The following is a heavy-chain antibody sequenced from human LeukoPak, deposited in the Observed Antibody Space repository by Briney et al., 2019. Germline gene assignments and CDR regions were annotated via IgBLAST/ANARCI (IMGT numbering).Heavy chain of an antibody. Sequence: SETLSLTCTVSGGSISSYYWSWIRQPPGKGLEWIGYIYYSGSTNYNPSLKSRVTISVDTSKSQFSLKLSSVTAADTAVYYCARGGSAYDAFDIWGQGTMVTVSS. CDR1: GGSISSYY. D-gene: IGHD3-10*01. CDR2: IYYSGST. J-gene: IGHJ3*02. V-gene: IGHV4-59*01. CDR3: ARGGSAYDAFDI.